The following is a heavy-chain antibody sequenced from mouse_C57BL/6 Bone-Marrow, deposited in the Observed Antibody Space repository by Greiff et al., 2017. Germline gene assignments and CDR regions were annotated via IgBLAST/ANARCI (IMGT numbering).Heavy chain of an antibody. CDR3: ARDRYGSSPLDY. Sequence: EVKLVESGGGLVKPGGSLKLSCAASGFTFSSYAMSWVRQTPEKRLEWVATISDGGSYTYYPDNVKGRFTISRDKAKNNLYLQMSHLKSEDTAMYYCARDRYGSSPLDYWGQGTTLTVAS. J-gene: IGHJ2*01. V-gene: IGHV5-4*01. D-gene: IGHD1-1*01. CDR2: ISDGGSYT. CDR1: GFTFSSYA.